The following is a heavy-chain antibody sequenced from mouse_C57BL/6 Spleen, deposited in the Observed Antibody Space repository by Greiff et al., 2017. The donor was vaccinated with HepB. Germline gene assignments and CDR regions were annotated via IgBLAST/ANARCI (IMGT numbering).Heavy chain of an antibody. D-gene: IGHD2-4*01. CDR2: IDPSDSYT. Sequence: VQLQQPGAELVKPGASVKLSCKASGYTFTSYWMQWVKQRPGQGLEWIGEIDPSDSYTNYNQKFKGKATLTVDTSSSTAYMQLSSLTSEDSAVYYCARVYYDLYAMDYGGQGTSVTVSS. CDR1: GYTFTSYW. J-gene: IGHJ4*01. V-gene: IGHV1-50*01. CDR3: ARVYYDLYAMDY.